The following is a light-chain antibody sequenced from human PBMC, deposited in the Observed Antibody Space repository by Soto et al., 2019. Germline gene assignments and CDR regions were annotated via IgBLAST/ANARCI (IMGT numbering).Light chain of an antibody. J-gene: IGLJ2*01. V-gene: IGLV2-23*01. CDR1: SSDVGPYKL. CDR2: DGT. CDR3: CSYAASDLI. Sequence: QSALTQPASVSGSPGQSITISCSGASSDVGPYKLVAWYQQHPDKAPKLIIHDGTKRPSGVSSRFSGSQSGTTASLTISGLQAEDEADYYGCSYAASDLIFGGGTKVTVL.